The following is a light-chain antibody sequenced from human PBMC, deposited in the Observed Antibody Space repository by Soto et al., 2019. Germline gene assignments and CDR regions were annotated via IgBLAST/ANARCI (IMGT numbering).Light chain of an antibody. CDR3: QQYYTYRT. CDR1: RSISNW. CDR2: DAS. V-gene: IGKV1-5*01. Sequence: DIHMAHSPSTLSGSSGDRVIITFGAIRSISNWLAWYQQKPGKPPNLLISDASILESGLPSSFSGSGYATELPLTISRLPPDDFATYYRQQYYTYRTFGQGTKVDIK. J-gene: IGKJ1*01.